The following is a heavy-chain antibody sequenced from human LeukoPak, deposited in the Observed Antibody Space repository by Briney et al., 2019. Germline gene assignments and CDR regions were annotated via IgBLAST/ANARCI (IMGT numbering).Heavy chain of an antibody. CDR2: IHSSGST. CDR1: GGSFSGYY. CDR3: TREGYDGSGYYLDY. D-gene: IGHD3-22*01. J-gene: IGHJ4*02. V-gene: IGHV4-59*01. Sequence: SETLSLTCAVYGGSFSGYYWSWIRQPPGKGLEWLGYIHSSGSTNYNPSLKSRVTILVDTSKNQFSLKLTSVTAADTAVYYCTREGYDGSGYYLDYWSQGILVTVSS.